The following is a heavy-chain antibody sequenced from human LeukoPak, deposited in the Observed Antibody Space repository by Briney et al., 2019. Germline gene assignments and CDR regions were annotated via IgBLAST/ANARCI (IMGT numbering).Heavy chain of an antibody. CDR3: AGTNYGSGTY. J-gene: IGHJ4*02. CDR2: IYYSGRI. CDR1: GGSISSSSYH. V-gene: IGHV4-39*01. Sequence: SQTLSLTCTVSGGSISSSSYHWGWIRQPPGKGLEWIGSIYYSGRISYPPSLKSRVTISADTSKNQFSLKLSSVTAADTAVYYCAGTNYGSGTYWGQGTLVTVSS. D-gene: IGHD3-10*01.